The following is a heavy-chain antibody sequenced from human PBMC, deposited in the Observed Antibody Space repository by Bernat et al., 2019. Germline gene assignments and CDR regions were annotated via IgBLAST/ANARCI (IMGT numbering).Heavy chain of an antibody. CDR1: GFSLSTSGVG. Sequence: QITLKESGPTLVKPTQTLTLTCTFSGFSLSTSGVGVGWIRQPPGKALEWLALIYWDDDKRYSPSLKSRLTITKDTSKNQVVLTMTNMDPVDTATYYGARYFDWRPFDYWGQGTLVTVSS. CDR3: ARYFDWRPFDY. J-gene: IGHJ4*02. D-gene: IGHD3-9*01. V-gene: IGHV2-5*02. CDR2: IYWDDDK.